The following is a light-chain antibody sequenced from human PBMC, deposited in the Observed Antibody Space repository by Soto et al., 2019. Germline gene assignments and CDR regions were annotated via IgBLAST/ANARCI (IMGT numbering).Light chain of an antibody. J-gene: IGKJ1*01. V-gene: IGKV1-17*01. CDR3: QQLNSYPRT. Sequence: IQITQSPSSLSESVGARLTITCLASQAIRNDLSWYQQKPGKAPILLIYVASTLQSGVPSRFSGSGSGTEFNLTIRSLQHEDFATYYSQQLNSYPRTFGEGTKVDIK. CDR1: QAIRND. CDR2: VAS.